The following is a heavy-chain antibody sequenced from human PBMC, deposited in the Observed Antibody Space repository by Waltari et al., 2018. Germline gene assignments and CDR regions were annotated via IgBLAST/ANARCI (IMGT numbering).Heavy chain of an antibody. D-gene: IGHD3-3*01. V-gene: IGHV3-21*02. CDR1: GFTLSSQG. CDR3: ARRAANDRYDFLYYMDA. J-gene: IGHJ6*03. Sequence: EVQLVESGGTLVKPGGSLRLSCAGYGFTLSSQGLNWVRQAPGKGLEWVSYISRIGSFIKYADSVKGRFTISRDNAKNSIYLEMNSLRAEDSAVYYCARRAANDRYDFLYYMDAWGKGTPVTVSS. CDR2: ISRIGSFI.